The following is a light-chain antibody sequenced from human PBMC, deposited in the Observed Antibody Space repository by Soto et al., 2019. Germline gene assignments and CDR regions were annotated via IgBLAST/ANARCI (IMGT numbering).Light chain of an antibody. CDR2: WAS. J-gene: IGKJ4*01. CDR3: QEYYSTPLN. CDR1: QSVLYSSNNKNY. V-gene: IGKV4-1*01. Sequence: IVMTQSPDSLAVSLGERATINCKSSQSVLYSSNNKNYLAWYQQKPGQPPKLIIYWASTRESGVPDRFSGSGSGTDFTLTISSLQAEDVAVYYCQEYYSTPLNFGGGTKVDIK.